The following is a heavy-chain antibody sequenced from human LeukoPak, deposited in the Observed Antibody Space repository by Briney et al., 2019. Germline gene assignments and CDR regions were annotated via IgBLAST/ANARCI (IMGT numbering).Heavy chain of an antibody. J-gene: IGHJ4*02. CDR1: VTFSNAW. V-gene: IGHV3-15*01. CDR2: FKIKADGGTT. Sequence: GGSLRLSCAASVTFSNAWMNWVRQAPGKGLEWVGHFKIKADGGTTDYAAPVKDRFTISRDDSQNTLYLQMNSLRAEDTAVHYCAKESENYDSPGSTFDFWGQGTLVTVSS. CDR3: AKESENYDSPGSTFDF. D-gene: IGHD3-22*01.